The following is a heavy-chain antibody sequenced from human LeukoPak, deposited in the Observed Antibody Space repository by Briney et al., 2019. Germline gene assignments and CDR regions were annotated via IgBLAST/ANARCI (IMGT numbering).Heavy chain of an antibody. D-gene: IGHD1-7*01. Sequence: SETLSLTCAVYGGSFSGYYWSWIRQPPGKGLEWIGYIYYSGSTNYNPSLKSRVTISVDTSKNQFSLKLSSVTAADTAVYYCAITGTTNAFDIWGQGTMVTVSS. J-gene: IGHJ3*02. V-gene: IGHV4-59*01. CDR1: GGSFSGYY. CDR2: IYYSGST. CDR3: AITGTTNAFDI.